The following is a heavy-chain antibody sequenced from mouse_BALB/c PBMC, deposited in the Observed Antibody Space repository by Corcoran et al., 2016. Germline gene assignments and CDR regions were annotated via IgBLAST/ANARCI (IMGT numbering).Heavy chain of an antibody. CDR1: GYTFTSYV. D-gene: IGHD1-1*01. CDR3: ARGRDYYGSSFAMDY. V-gene: IGHV1S136*01. Sequence: EVQLQQSGPELVKPGASVKMSCKASGYTFTSYVMHWVKQKPGQGLEWIGYINPYNDGTKYNEKFKGKATLTSDKSSSTAYMELSSLTSEDSAVYYCARGRDYYGSSFAMDYWGQGTSVTVSS. J-gene: IGHJ4*01. CDR2: INPYNDGT.